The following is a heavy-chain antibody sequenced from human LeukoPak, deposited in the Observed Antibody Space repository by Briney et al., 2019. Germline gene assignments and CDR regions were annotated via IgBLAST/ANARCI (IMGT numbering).Heavy chain of an antibody. CDR1: GGSTSSGGYY. CDR3: ARVERYSSSSTDV. Sequence: SETLSLTCTVSGGSTSSGGYYWSWIRQHPGKGLEWIGYIYYSGTTYYNPSLKSRVTMSEDTSKNQFSLKLSSVTAADTAVYYCARVERYSSSSTDVWGQGTTVTVSS. D-gene: IGHD6-6*01. J-gene: IGHJ6*02. CDR2: IYYSGTT. V-gene: IGHV4-31*03.